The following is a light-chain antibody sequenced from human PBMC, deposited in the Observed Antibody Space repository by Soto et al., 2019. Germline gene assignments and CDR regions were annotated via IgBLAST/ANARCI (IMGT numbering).Light chain of an antibody. Sequence: DIQVAQCPSSLSASVGDRVTITCRASQSISSYLNWYQQKPGKAPKLLIYAASSLQSGVPSRFSGSGSGTDFTLTISSLQFVEIVPHSRKYTYFPHWTFCQG. CDR3: KYTYFPHWT. J-gene: IGKJ1*01. V-gene: IGKV1-39*01. CDR1: QSISSY. CDR2: AAS.